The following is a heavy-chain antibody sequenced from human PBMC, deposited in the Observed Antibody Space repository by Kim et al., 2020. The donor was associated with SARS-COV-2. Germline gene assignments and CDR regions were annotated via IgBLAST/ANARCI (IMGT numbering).Heavy chain of an antibody. D-gene: IGHD1-26*01. CDR1: GFTFSSYA. CDR2: ISGSGGST. CDR3: AKVEGGRQARLLCLDY. V-gene: IGHV3-23*01. J-gene: IGHJ4*02. Sequence: GGSLRLSCAASGFTFSSYAMSWVRQAPGKGLEWVSAISGSGGSTYYADSVKGRFTISRDNSKNTLYLQMNSLRAEDTAVYYCAKVEGGRQARLLCLDYWGQGTLVTVSS.